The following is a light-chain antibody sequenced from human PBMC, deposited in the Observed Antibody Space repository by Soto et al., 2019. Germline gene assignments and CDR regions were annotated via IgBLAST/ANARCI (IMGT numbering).Light chain of an antibody. CDR2: EVT. CDR1: SSDVGGYNY. J-gene: IGLJ1*01. V-gene: IGLV2-14*01. CDR3: SSFTSRFTFNYI. Sequence: QAVLTQPASVSGSPGQSITISCTGTSSDVGGYNYVSWYQQHPGKAPKIIIYEVTNRPSGVSNRFSGSKSGNTASLTISGLQADDDADYYCSSFTSRFTFNYIFGTGTKLTVL.